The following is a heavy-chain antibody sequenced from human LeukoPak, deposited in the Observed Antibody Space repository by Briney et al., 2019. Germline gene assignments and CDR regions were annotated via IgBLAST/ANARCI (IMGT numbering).Heavy chain of an antibody. V-gene: IGHV3-23*01. CDR2: ISGSGGTT. CDR1: GFTFSSYA. Sequence: GGSLRLSCAASGFTFSSYAMSWVRQAPGKGLEWVSGISGSGGTTYYADSVKGRFTISRDNSKNTLYLQMSSLRAEDTAVYYCVKDAESDYYDSSGYEDYWGQGTLVTVSS. D-gene: IGHD3-22*01. J-gene: IGHJ4*02. CDR3: VKDAESDYYDSSGYEDY.